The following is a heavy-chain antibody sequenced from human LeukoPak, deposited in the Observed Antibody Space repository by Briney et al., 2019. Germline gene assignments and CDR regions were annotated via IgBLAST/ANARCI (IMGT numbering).Heavy chain of an antibody. CDR1: GGSISGYY. CDR3: ARISTTVTTAWFDP. Sequence: PSETLSLTCTVSGGSISGYYWSLIRQPPGKGLEWIGYISYSGSTNYNPSLKSRVTISLDTSKNHFSLKLSSVTAADTAVYYCARISTTVTTAWFDPWGQGTLVTVSS. D-gene: IGHD4-11*01. V-gene: IGHV4-59*01. CDR2: ISYSGST. J-gene: IGHJ5*02.